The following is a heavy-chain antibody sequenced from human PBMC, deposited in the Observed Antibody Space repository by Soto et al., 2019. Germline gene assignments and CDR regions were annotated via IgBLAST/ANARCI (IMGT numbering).Heavy chain of an antibody. V-gene: IGHV3-48*03. J-gene: IGHJ6*02. CDR2: IDTSGTTI. CDR3: ARDRGWPQLAYYYGLDV. CDR1: GFTFSNYE. D-gene: IGHD2-15*01. Sequence: GGSLRLSCAASGFTFSNYEMNWVRQAPGKGLEWLSYIDTSGTTIQYADSVKGRFTISRDNAKNSLYLQMNSLRANDTAVYYCARDRGWPQLAYYYGLDVWGQGTRVTVSS.